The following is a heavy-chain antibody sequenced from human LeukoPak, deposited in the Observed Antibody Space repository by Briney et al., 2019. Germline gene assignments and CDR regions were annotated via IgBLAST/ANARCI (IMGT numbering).Heavy chain of an antibody. Sequence: TGGSLRLSCAASGFTLSSYWMSWVRQAPGKGLEWVANIKQDGSEKYYVDSVKGRFTISRDNAKNSLYLQMNSLRAEDTAVYYCARDRTITMIVVVTNRRGFDYWGQGTLVTVSS. V-gene: IGHV3-7*01. J-gene: IGHJ4*02. CDR2: IKQDGSEK. CDR1: GFTLSSYW. D-gene: IGHD3-22*01. CDR3: ARDRTITMIVVVTNRRGFDY.